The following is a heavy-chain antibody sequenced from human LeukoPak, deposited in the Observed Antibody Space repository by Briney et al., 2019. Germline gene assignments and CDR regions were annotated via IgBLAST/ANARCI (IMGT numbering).Heavy chain of an antibody. CDR1: GFTFSSYA. D-gene: IGHD2-15*01. V-gene: IGHV3-23*01. J-gene: IGHJ4*02. CDR2: ISGSGGST. CDR3: ARGGCSGGSCYFSAL. Sequence: GGSLRLSCAASGFTFSSYAMSWVRQAPGKGLEWVSAISGSGGSTYYADSVKGRFTISRDNSKNTLYLQMNSLRAEDTAVYYCARGGCSGGSCYFSALWGQGTLVTVSS.